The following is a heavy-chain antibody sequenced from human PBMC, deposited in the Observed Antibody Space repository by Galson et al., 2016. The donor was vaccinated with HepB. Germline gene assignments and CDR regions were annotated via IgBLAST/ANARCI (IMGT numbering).Heavy chain of an antibody. D-gene: IGHD3-10*01. V-gene: IGHV1-18*01. Sequence: SVKVSCKASGYTFAIYGISWVRQAPGQGLEWLGWIRAYNGNTRYAQIFQDRVTMTTDTSTSTAYMELRSLRSDDTAVYYCARDGGPCGPGSYFFDWFDPWGQVTRVTVSS. J-gene: IGHJ5*02. CDR2: IRAYNGNT. CDR1: GYTFAIYG. CDR3: ARDGGPCGPGSYFFDWFDP.